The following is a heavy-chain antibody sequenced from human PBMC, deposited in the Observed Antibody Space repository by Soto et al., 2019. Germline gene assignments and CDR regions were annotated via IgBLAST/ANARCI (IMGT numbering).Heavy chain of an antibody. CDR1: GCTFSNAW. Sequence: EVQLVASGGGLVKPGGSLRLAWAASGCTFSNAWMNWVRQAPGKVLEWVGRIKSKTDGGTTDYAAPVKGRFTISRDHSKNTLYLQMNSLKTEDTAVYYCTTQTYYYDSSGNFDYWGQGTLVTVSS. V-gene: IGHV3-15*07. D-gene: IGHD3-22*01. J-gene: IGHJ4*02. CDR3: TTQTYYYDSSGNFDY. CDR2: IKSKTDGGTT.